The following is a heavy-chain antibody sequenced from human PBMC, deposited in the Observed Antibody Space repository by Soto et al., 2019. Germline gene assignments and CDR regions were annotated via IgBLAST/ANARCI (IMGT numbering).Heavy chain of an antibody. CDR3: AGGKIIGP. CDR1: GGSISTYY. CDR2: VHYSGTT. J-gene: IGHJ5*02. V-gene: IGHV4-59*01. D-gene: IGHD3-3*01. Sequence: QVQLQESGPGLVKPSETLSLTCTVSGGSISTYYWAWIRQPPGKGLEGIGYVHYSGTTNYNPSLKSRLTRSVDTSTNQFALKPRSVTAADTAVYYCAGGKIIGPWGQGTLVTVSS.